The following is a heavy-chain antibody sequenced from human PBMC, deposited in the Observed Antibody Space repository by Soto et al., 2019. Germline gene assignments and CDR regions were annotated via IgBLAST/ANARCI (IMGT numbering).Heavy chain of an antibody. CDR3: ARHRSTAMITFDF. V-gene: IGHV4-39*01. Sequence: PSETLSLTCTVSVDSISSYSYYWGWIRQPPGKALEWIGSIPYSGRTYYTPSLKTRVTMSVDTSKNQFSLNLTSVTAADTAVYYCARHRSTAMITFDFWGQGTLVT. CDR1: VDSISSYSYY. D-gene: IGHD5-18*01. CDR2: IPYSGRT. J-gene: IGHJ4*02.